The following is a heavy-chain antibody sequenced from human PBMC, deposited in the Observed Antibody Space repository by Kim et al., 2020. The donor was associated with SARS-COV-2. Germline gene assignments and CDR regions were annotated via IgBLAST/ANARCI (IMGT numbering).Heavy chain of an antibody. CDR2: IYYSGST. J-gene: IGHJ4*02. CDR3: VRGEAGNPFDY. Sequence: SETLSLTCTVSGGSVSSGSYYWSWIRQPPGKGLEWIGYIYYSGSTNYNPSLKSRVTISVDTSKNQFSLKLSSVTAAATAVYYCVRGEAGNPFDYWGQGTLVAVSS. V-gene: IGHV4-61*01. CDR1: GGSVSSGSYY.